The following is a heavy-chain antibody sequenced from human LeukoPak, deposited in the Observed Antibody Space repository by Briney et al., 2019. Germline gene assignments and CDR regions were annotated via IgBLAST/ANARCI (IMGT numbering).Heavy chain of an antibody. V-gene: IGHV4-31*03. D-gene: IGHD3-22*01. CDR3: ARLPHYYYDSSPYYYYGMDV. J-gene: IGHJ6*02. Sequence: PSETLSLTCTVSGGSISSGGYYWSWIRQHPGKGLEWIGYIYYSGSTYYNPSLKSRVTISVDTSKNQFSLKLSSVTAADTAVYYCARLPHYYYDSSPYYYYGMDVWGQGTTVTVSS. CDR2: IYYSGST. CDR1: GGSISSGGYY.